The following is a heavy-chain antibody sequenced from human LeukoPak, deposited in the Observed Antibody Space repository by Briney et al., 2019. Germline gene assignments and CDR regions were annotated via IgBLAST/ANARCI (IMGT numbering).Heavy chain of an antibody. CDR2: IYSGGST. Sequence: PGGSLRLSCAASGFTVSSNYMSWVRQAPGKGLEWVSVIYSGGSTYYADSVKGRFTISRDNSKNTLYLQMNSLRAEDTAVYYCARNFPLGYSYGLFDYWGQGTLVTVSS. CDR1: GFTVSSNY. J-gene: IGHJ4*02. V-gene: IGHV3-53*01. CDR3: ARNFPLGYSYGLFDY. D-gene: IGHD5-18*01.